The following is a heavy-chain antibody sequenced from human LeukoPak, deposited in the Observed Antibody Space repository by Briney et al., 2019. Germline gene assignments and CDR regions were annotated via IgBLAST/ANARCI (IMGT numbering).Heavy chain of an antibody. CDR2: ISGSGGST. Sequence: GGSLRLSCAASGFTFSIYWMSWVRQAPGKGLEWVSAISGSGGSTYYADSVKGRLTISRDNSKNTLYLQMNSLRAEDTAVYYCAKGSSWIPNYFDYWGQGTLVTVSS. CDR3: AKGSSWIPNYFDY. CDR1: GFTFSIYW. D-gene: IGHD6-13*01. J-gene: IGHJ4*02. V-gene: IGHV3-23*01.